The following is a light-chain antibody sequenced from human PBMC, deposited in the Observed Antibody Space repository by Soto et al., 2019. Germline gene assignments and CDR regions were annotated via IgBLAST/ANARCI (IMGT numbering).Light chain of an antibody. J-gene: IGKJ1*01. CDR3: QQYNSYSWT. CDR1: QSISSY. V-gene: IGKV1-5*01. CDR2: AAS. Sequence: DTQMNQSTSSLSASVGDSIAITCRASQSISSYLNWYQQKPGKAPKLLISAASILQSGVPSRFSGSGSGTEFTLTISSLQPDDFATYYCQQYNSYSWTFGQGTKVDI.